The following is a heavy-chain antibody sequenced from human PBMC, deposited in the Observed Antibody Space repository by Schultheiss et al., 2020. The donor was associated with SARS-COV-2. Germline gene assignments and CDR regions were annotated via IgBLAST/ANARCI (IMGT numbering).Heavy chain of an antibody. CDR2: LSSLGGST. CDR3: ARFSRGWRLDF. V-gene: IGHV3-23*01. CDR1: GFTFSSRS. Sequence: GGSLRLSCVASGFTFSSRSMAWVRQAPGKGLEWVSALSSLGGSTHYADSVKGRFTISRDNFKNTLYLEMSSLRVDDTAVYFCARFSRGWRLDFLGQGTQVTVSS. D-gene: IGHD6-19*01. J-gene: IGHJ4*02.